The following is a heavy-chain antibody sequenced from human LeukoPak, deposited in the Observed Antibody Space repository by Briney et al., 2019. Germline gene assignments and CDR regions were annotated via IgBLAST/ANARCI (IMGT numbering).Heavy chain of an antibody. D-gene: IGHD3-9*01. CDR2: INTNTGNP. CDR3: ARGSLGRYFDWWAQTVPAPNDY. Sequence: GASVKVSCKASGGTFSSYAISWVRQAPGQGLEWMGWINTNTGNPTYAQGFTGRFVFSLDTSVSTAYLQISSLKAEDTAVYYCARGSLGRYFDWWAQTVPAPNDYWGQGTLVTVSS. CDR1: GGTFSSYA. V-gene: IGHV7-4-1*02. J-gene: IGHJ4*02.